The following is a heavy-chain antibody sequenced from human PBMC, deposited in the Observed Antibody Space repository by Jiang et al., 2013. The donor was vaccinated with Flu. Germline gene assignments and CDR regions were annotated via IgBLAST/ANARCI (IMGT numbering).Heavy chain of an antibody. CDR2: ISSSGSTI. CDR1: GFTFSDYY. V-gene: IGHV3-11*01. J-gene: IGHJ5*02. D-gene: IGHD6-13*01. Sequence: AASGFTFSDYYMSWIRQAPGKGLEWVSYISSSGSTIYYADSVKGRFTISRDNAKNSLYLQMNSLRAEDTAVYYCARDSIRYSSSWAHNWFDPWGQGTLVTVSS. CDR3: ARDSIRYSSSWAHNWFDP.